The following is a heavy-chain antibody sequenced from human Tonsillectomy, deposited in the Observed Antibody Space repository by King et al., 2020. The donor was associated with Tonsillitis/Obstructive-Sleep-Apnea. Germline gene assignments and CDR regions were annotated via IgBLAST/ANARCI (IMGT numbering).Heavy chain of an antibody. D-gene: IGHD2-21*02. V-gene: IGHV3-48*03. CDR3: ARDLYGGGDCLSSYWYFDL. J-gene: IGHJ2*01. CDR2: ISSSGSTI. CDR1: GFTFSSYE. Sequence: VQLVESGGGLVQPGGSLRLSCAASGFTFSSYEMNWVRQAPGKGLEWVSYISSSGSTIYYADSVKGRFTISRDNAKNSLYLQMNSLRAEDTGVYYCARDLYGGGDCLSSYWYFDLWGRGTLVTVSS.